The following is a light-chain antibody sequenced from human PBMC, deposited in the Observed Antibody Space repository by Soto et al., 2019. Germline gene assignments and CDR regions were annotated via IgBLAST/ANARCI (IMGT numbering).Light chain of an antibody. CDR2: DVS. CDR3: CSYAGSYTFVV. J-gene: IGLJ2*01. CDR1: SSDVGGYHY. Sequence: QSALTQPRSVSGSPGQSVTISCTGTSSDVGGYHYVSWYQQHPGKAPKLMIYDVSKRPSGVPDRFSGSKSGNTASLTISGLQAEYEADYYCCSYAGSYTFVVFGGGTKVTVL. V-gene: IGLV2-11*01.